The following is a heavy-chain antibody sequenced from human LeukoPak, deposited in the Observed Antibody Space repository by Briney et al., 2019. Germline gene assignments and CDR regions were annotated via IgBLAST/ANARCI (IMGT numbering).Heavy chain of an antibody. V-gene: IGHV4-39*01. CDR3: ARHESRMVRGVIRN. CDR2: IYYSGST. J-gene: IGHJ4*02. Sequence: PSETLSLTCTVSGGSISSSSYYWGWIRPPPGKGLEWIGSIYYSGSTYYNPSLKSRVTISVDTSKNQFSLKLSSVTAADTAVYYCARHESRMVRGVIRNWGQGTLVTVSS. CDR1: GGSISSSSYY. D-gene: IGHD3-10*01.